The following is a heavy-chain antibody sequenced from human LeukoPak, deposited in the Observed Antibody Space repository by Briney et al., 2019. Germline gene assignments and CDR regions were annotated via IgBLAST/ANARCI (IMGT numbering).Heavy chain of an antibody. CDR3: ATKATGGVKNDY. D-gene: IGHD2-8*01. Sequence: GGSLRLSCAASGFTFSSYWMHWVRQAPGKGLVWVSRINSDGSSTNYADSVKDRFTISRDNAKNTLYLQMNSLRAEDTAVYYCATKATGGVKNDYWGQGTLVTVSS. CDR1: GFTFSSYW. V-gene: IGHV3-74*01. J-gene: IGHJ4*02. CDR2: INSDGSST.